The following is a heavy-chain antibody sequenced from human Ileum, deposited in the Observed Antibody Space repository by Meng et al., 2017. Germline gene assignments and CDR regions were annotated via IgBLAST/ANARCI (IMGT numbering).Heavy chain of an antibody. D-gene: IGHD3-3*01. Sequence: QDQLHQSGPGLVKPSQTLSLTWAVSGGSVSSNIAAWNWIRQSPLRGLEWLGRTYYRSKWYSEYAVSVKSRISITPDTSKNQFSLQMNSVTPEDTAVYYCASGSGSLDYWGPGTLVTVSS. CDR3: ASGSGSLDY. V-gene: IGHV6-1*01. CDR1: GGSVSSNIAA. J-gene: IGHJ4*02. CDR2: TYYRSKWYS.